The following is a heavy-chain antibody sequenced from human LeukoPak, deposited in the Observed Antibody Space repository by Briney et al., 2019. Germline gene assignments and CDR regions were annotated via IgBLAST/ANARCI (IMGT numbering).Heavy chain of an antibody. J-gene: IGHJ3*02. D-gene: IGHD3-22*01. CDR2: ISGSGGST. V-gene: IGHV3-23*01. CDR1: GFTFSSYA. CDR3: AKRFNYYDSSGHGDAFDI. Sequence: PGGSLRLSCAASGFTFSSYAMSWVRQAPGKGLEWVSAISGSGGSTYYADSVKGRFTISRDNSKNTLYLQMNSLRAEDTAVYYCAKRFNYYDSSGHGDAFDIWGQGTMVTVSS.